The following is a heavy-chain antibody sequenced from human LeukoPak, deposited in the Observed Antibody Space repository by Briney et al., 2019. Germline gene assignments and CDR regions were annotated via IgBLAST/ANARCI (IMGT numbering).Heavy chain of an antibody. CDR2: ISAYNGDT. CDR3: ARDLVRRLVRGPYNWFDP. D-gene: IGHD3-10*01. J-gene: IGHJ5*02. V-gene: IGHV1-18*01. Sequence: GASVKVSCKASGYTFTSYGISWVRQAPGQGLEWIGWISAYNGDTNYAQKLQGRVTMTTDTSTSTAYMELRSLRSDDTAVYYCARDLVRRLVRGPYNWFDPWGQGTLVTVSS. CDR1: GYTFTSYG.